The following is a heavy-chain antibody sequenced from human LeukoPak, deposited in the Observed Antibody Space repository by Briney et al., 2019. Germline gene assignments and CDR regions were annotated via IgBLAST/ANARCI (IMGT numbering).Heavy chain of an antibody. J-gene: IGHJ3*02. CDR2: IKQDGSEK. CDR3: ASESGSYYPDDAFDI. V-gene: IGHV3-7*01. D-gene: IGHD1-26*01. CDR1: GFTFSSYW. Sequence: GGSLRLSCAASGFTFSSYWMSWVRQAPGKGLEGVANIKQDGSEKYYVDSVKGRFTISRDNAKNSLYLQMNSLRAEDTAVYYCASESGSYYPDDAFDIWGQGTMVTVSS.